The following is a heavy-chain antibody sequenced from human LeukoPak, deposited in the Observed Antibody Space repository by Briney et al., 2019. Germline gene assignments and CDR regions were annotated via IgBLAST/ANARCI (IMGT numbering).Heavy chain of an antibody. D-gene: IGHD3-22*01. J-gene: IGHJ4*02. Sequence: GASVKVSCKASVHTLTRYYIHWVRQAPGHGLEWMGMINPSGGITSYAQKFQGRVTMTRDTSTRTDYMELSSLRSEDTAVYYCAREPPVVVITAGFDYWGQGTLVTVSS. CDR2: INPSGGIT. CDR3: AREPPVVVITAGFDY. CDR1: VHTLTRYY. V-gene: IGHV1-46*01.